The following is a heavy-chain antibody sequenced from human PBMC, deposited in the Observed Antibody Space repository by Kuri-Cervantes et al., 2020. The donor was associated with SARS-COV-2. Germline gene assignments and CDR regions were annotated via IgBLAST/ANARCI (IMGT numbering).Heavy chain of an antibody. Sequence: GSLRLSCAVSGYSISSGYYWGWIRQPPGKGLEWIGRIYTSGSTNYNPSLKSRVTMSVDTSKNQFSLKLSSVTAADTAVYYCARQPGGYSNYAIDYWGQGTLVTVSS. CDR3: ARQPGGYSNYAIDY. V-gene: IGHV4-38-2*01. J-gene: IGHJ4*02. CDR2: IYTSGST. D-gene: IGHD4-11*01. CDR1: GYSISSGYY.